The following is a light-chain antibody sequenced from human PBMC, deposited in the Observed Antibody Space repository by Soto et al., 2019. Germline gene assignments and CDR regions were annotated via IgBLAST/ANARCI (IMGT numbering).Light chain of an antibody. Sequence: QSALTQPASVSGSPGQSITISCTGTSSDVGGYDFVSWYQQHPGKAPKLMIYEVSNRPSGVPNRFSGSKSGNTASLTISGLQAEDEADYYCSSYTSTNTLVFGIGTKLTVL. CDR2: EVS. CDR1: SSDVGGYDF. CDR3: SSYTSTNTLV. V-gene: IGLV2-14*01. J-gene: IGLJ1*01.